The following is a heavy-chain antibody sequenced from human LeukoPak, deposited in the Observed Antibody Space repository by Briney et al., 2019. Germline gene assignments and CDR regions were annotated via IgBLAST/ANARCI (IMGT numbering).Heavy chain of an antibody. CDR1: GGSISSGDYY. CDR3: ARVSAAADAVDY. CDR2: IYYSGST. V-gene: IGHV4-30-4*01. J-gene: IGHJ4*02. Sequence: PSQTLSLTCTVSGGSISSGDYYWSWLRQPPGKGLEWIGYIYYSGSTYYNPSLKSRVTISVDTPKNQFSLKLSSVTAADTAVYYCARVSAAADAVDYWGQGTLVTVSS. D-gene: IGHD6-13*01.